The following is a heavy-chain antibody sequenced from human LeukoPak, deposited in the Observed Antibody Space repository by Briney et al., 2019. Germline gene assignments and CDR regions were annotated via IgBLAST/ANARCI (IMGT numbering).Heavy chain of an antibody. CDR1: GGTFSSYG. CDR3: ARDAVEAGFDY. Sequence: GSSVKVCCKASGGTFSSYGISWVGQAPGQGLEWMGGIIPIFGTANYAQKFQGRVTITADESTSTAYMELSSLRSEDTAVYYCARDAVEAGFDYRGQGTLVTVSS. J-gene: IGHJ4*02. D-gene: IGHD6-25*01. V-gene: IGHV1-69*01. CDR2: IIPIFGTA.